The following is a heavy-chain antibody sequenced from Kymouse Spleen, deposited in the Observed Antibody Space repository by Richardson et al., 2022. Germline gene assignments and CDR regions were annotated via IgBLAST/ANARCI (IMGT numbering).Heavy chain of an antibody. J-gene: IGHJ6*02. V-gene: IGHV4-34*01. Sequence: QVQLQQWGAGLLKPSETLSLTCAVYGGSFSGYYWSWIRQPPGKGLEWIGEINHSGSTNYNPSLKSRVTISVDTSKNQFSLKLSSVTAADTAVYYCASITGTTKDYYGMDVWGQGTTVTVSS. CDR3: ASITGTTKDYYGMDV. D-gene: IGHD1-7*01. CDR1: GGSFSGYY. CDR2: INHSGST.